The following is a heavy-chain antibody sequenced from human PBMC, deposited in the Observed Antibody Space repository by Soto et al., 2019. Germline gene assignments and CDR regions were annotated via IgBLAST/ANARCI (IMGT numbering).Heavy chain of an antibody. V-gene: IGHV3-23*01. D-gene: IGHD6-6*01. CDR3: ATRSSSSTFDY. J-gene: IGHJ4*02. CDR1: GFTFSSYA. CDR2: ISGSDDST. Sequence: EVQLLESGGGLVQPGESLRLSCAASGFTFSSYAMSWVRQAPGKGLEWVSVISGSDDSTYYADSVKGRFTISRDNSKNTQYLQMNSLRAEDTDVYYCATRSSSSTFDYWGQGTLVTVSS.